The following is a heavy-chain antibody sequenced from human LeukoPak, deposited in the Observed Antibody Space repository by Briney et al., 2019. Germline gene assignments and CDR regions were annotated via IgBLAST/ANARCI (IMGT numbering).Heavy chain of an antibody. V-gene: IGHV1-69-2*01. Sequence: ASVKVSCKVSGYTFTYYYMHWVQQAPGKGLEWMGLVDPEDGETIYAEKFQGRVTITADTSTDTAYMELSSLRSEDTAVYYCATSGGYSYGRVDYWGQGTLVTVSS. CDR2: VDPEDGET. CDR3: ATSGGYSYGRVDY. CDR1: GYTFTYYY. D-gene: IGHD5-18*01. J-gene: IGHJ4*02.